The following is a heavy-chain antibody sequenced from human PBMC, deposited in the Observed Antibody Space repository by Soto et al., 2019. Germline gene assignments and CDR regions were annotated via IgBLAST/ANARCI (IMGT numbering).Heavy chain of an antibody. V-gene: IGHV1-8*01. CDR3: ARVYYGSGSLRLDV. CDR1: GYTFTSYD. CDR2: MNPNSGNA. Sequence: QVQLVQSGAEVKKPGASVKVSCKASGYTFTSYDINWVRQATGQGLEWMGWMNPNSGNAVYAQKFQDRVTMTRNTSISTAYMELSSLRSEDTAVYYCARVYYGSGSLRLDVWGQGTTVTVSS. D-gene: IGHD3-10*01. J-gene: IGHJ6*02.